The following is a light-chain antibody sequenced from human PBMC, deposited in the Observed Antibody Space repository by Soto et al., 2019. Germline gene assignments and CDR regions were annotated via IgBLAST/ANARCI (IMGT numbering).Light chain of an antibody. CDR3: SSYTSSSTRV. CDR1: SSDVGDYNY. J-gene: IGLJ3*02. Sequence: QSAPTQPPSASGSPGQSVTIPCTGTSSDVGDYNYVSWYQQHPGKAPKLMIYEVSNRPSGVSNRFSGSKSGNTASLTISGLQAEDEADYYCSSYTSSSTRVFGGGTQLTVL. CDR2: EVS. V-gene: IGLV2-14*01.